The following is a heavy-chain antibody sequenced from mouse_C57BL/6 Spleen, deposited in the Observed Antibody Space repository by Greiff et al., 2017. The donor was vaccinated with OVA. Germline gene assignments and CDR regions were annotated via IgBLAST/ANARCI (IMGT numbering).Heavy chain of an antibody. V-gene: IGHV1-39*01. Sequence: VQLQQSGPELVKPGASVKISCKASGYSFTDYNMNWVKQSNGKSLEWIGVINPNYGTTSYNQKFKGKATLTVDQSSSTVYMQINSLTSEDSAVYYSARSGTTTVPPYWYFDVWGTGTTVTVSS. CDR1: GYSFTDYN. CDR3: ARSGTTTVPPYWYFDV. CDR2: INPNYGTT. J-gene: IGHJ1*03. D-gene: IGHD1-1*01.